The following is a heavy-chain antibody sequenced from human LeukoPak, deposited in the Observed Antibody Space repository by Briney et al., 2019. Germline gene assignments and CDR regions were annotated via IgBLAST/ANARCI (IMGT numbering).Heavy chain of an antibody. J-gene: IGHJ4*02. CDR1: GYTFTSYY. CDR3: ARSRIAVAAHFDY. Sequence: ASVTVSFKASGYTFTSYYMHWVRQAPGQGLEWMGIINPSGGSTSYAQKFQGRVTMTRDMSTNTVYMELSSLRYEDTAVYYCARSRIAVAAHFDYWGQGTLVTVSS. V-gene: IGHV1-46*01. CDR2: INPSGGST. D-gene: IGHD6-19*01.